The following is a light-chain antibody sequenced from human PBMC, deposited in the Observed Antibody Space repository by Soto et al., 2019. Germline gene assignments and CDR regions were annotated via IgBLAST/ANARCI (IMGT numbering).Light chain of an antibody. V-gene: IGLV1-44*01. CDR3: AVWDDGLL. J-gene: IGLJ2*01. CDR1: SSNIGTKP. CDR2: SND. Sequence: QAVVTQPASASGTPGQRVTISCSGRSSNIGTKPVNWYQQIPGTAPKLLIYSNDQRPSGVPDRFSGSKSGTSASLAISGLQSEDEAHYYCAVWDDGLLFGGGTKVTVL.